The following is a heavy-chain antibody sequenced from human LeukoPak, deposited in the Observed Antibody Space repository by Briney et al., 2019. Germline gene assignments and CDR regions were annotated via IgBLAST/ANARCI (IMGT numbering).Heavy chain of an antibody. CDR1: GGTFSSYA. Sequence: ASVKVSCKASGGTFSSYAISWVRQAPGQGLEWMGGIIPIFGTANYAQKFQGRVTITRDTSASTAYMELSSLRSEDTAVYYCARSPYPFDGMDVWGQGTTVTVSS. V-gene: IGHV1-69*05. J-gene: IGHJ6*02. D-gene: IGHD3-9*01. CDR2: IIPIFGTA. CDR3: ARSPYPFDGMDV.